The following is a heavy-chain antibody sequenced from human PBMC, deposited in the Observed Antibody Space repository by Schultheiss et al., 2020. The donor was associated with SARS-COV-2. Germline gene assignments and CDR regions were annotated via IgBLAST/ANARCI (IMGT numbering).Heavy chain of an antibody. Sequence: GGSLRLSCAASGFTFSSYAMHWVRQAPGKGLEWVAVISYDGSNKYYADSVKGRFTISRDNSKNTLYLQMSSLRAEDTAVYYCVKGLLVYGSGSYYRLDYWGQGTLVTVSS. V-gene: IGHV3-30*14. CDR1: GFTFSSYA. CDR3: VKGLLVYGSGSYYRLDY. D-gene: IGHD3-10*01. CDR2: ISYDGSNK. J-gene: IGHJ4*02.